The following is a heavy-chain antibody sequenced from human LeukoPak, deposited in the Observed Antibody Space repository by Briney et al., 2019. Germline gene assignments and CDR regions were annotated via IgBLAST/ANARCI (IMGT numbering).Heavy chain of an antibody. V-gene: IGHV1-2*02. CDR2: INPNSGGT. D-gene: IGHD6-13*01. J-gene: IGHJ6*03. Sequence: ASVKVSCKASGYTFTGYYMHWVRQAPGQGLEWMGWINPNSGGTNYAQKFQGRVTMTRDTSISTAYMELSRLRSDDTAVYYCARGNFVAAAGTSYYYYYMDVWGKGTTVTVSS. CDR1: GYTFTGYY. CDR3: ARGNFVAAAGTSYYYYYMDV.